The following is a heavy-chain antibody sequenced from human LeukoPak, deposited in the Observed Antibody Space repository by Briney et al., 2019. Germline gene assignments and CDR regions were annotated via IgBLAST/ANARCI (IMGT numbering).Heavy chain of an antibody. CDR1: GYSFNTYW. J-gene: IGHJ4*02. D-gene: IGHD5-18*01. V-gene: IGHV5-10-1*01. CDR2: IHPSVSYT. CDR3: VRHQGGYIVGWD. Sequence: GESLKISCQGSGYSFNTYWIRWVCQLPGPGLEPTGTIHPSVSYTNYRSSFPRHVTISATKSISTAYLQWSSLKVSDTAMYYCVRHQGGYIVGWDWGKGTLVSVSS.